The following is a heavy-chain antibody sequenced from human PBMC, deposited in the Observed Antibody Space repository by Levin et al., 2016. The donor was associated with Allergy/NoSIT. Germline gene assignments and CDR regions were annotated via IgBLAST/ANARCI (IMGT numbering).Heavy chain of an antibody. CDR3: AREKSTDTGAFDI. CDR2: IYYSGST. Sequence: WIRQPPGKGLEWIGYIYYSGSTNYNPSLKSRVTISVDTSKNQFSLKLSSVTAADTAVYYCAREKSTDTGAFDIWGQGTMVTVSS. J-gene: IGHJ3*02. V-gene: IGHV4-59*01.